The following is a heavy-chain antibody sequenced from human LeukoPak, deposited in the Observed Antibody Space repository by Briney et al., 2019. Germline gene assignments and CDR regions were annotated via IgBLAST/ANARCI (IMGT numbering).Heavy chain of an antibody. CDR1: GYTFTSYG. J-gene: IGHJ6*03. D-gene: IGHD2-2*01. CDR2: ISAYNGNT. Sequence: ASVKVSCKASGYTFTSYGISWVRQAPGQGFEWMGWISAYNGNTNYAQKLQGRVTMTTDTSTSTAYMELRSLRSDDTAVYYCARRLPYCSSTSCYRYYYYYMDVWGKGTTVTVSS. CDR3: ARRLPYCSSTSCYRYYYYYMDV. V-gene: IGHV1-18*01.